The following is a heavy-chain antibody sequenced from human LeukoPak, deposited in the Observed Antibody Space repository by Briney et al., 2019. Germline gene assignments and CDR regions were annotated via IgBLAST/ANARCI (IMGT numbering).Heavy chain of an antibody. Sequence: GGSLRLSCAASGFTSSSYALNWVRQAPGKGLEWVATVSGSGDRMYHADSVKGRFTISRDNSKNTIYLQMNSLRAEDTALYYCAKAAAAPGFDFWGQGTLVTVSS. J-gene: IGHJ4*02. CDR1: GFTSSSYA. D-gene: IGHD6-13*01. CDR3: AKAAAAPGFDF. CDR2: VSGSGDRM. V-gene: IGHV3-23*01.